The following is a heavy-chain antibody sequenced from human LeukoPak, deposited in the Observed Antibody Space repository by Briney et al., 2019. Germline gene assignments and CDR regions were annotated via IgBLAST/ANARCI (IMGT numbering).Heavy chain of an antibody. Sequence: ASVKVSCKASGYTFTSYGISWVRQAPGQGLEWMGWISAYNGNTNYAQKFQGRVTITADESTSTAYMELSSLRSEDTAVYYCASPFYDSSGYTETWGQGTLVTVSS. CDR1: GYTFTSYG. D-gene: IGHD3-22*01. J-gene: IGHJ5*02. CDR2: ISAYNGNT. CDR3: ASPFYDSSGYTET. V-gene: IGHV1-18*01.